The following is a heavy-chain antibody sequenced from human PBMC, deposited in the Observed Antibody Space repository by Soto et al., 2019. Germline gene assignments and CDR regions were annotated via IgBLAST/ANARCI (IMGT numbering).Heavy chain of an antibody. D-gene: IGHD6-19*01. J-gene: IGHJ4*02. CDR3: ASSTGWYRIDN. V-gene: IGHV4-4*02. CDR1: GDSISSSKW. Sequence: QVQLQESGPGRVKSSGTLSLTCGVSGDSISSSKWWSWVRQPPGKGLEWIGDIFHTGSTNYNPSLNSRVTISIDKSKNQFSLRLSSVTAADTAVYYCASSTGWYRIDNWGQGSLVTVSS. CDR2: IFHTGST.